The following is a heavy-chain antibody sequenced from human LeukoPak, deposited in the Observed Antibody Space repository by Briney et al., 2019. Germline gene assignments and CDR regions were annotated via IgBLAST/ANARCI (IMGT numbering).Heavy chain of an antibody. CDR3: ARVGYSSGKYYFFDY. V-gene: IGHV3-49*04. J-gene: IGHJ4*02. CDR1: GFIFSDYA. D-gene: IGHD1-26*01. CDR2: IRSKAYGGTS. Sequence: GGSLRLSCTTSGFIFSDYAVSWVRQAPGKGLEWVGFIRSKAYGGTSDYAASSKGRFTISRDDSRSIAYLQMNSLQTEDTAVYYCARVGYSSGKYYFFDYWGQGTLVTVSS.